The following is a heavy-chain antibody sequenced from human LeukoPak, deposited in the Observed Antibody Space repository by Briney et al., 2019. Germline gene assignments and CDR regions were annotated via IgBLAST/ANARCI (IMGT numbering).Heavy chain of an antibody. J-gene: IGHJ4*02. V-gene: IGHV1-18*04. CDR1: GYTFTGYY. CDR3: ARGIEGYSYGSGYY. CDR2: ISAYNGNT. D-gene: IGHD5-18*01. Sequence: ASVKVSCKASGYTFTGYYMHWVRQAPGQGLEWMGWISAYNGNTNYAQKLQGRVTMTTDTSTSTAYMELRSLRSDDTAVYYCARGIEGYSYGSGYYWGQGTLVTVSS.